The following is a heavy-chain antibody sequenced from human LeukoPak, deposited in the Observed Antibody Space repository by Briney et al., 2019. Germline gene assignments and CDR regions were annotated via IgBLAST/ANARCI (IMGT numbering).Heavy chain of an antibody. Sequence: GESLKISCKGSGYSFTSYWIGWVRQMPGKGLEWMGIIYPGDSDTRYRPSFQGQVTISADKSISTPYLQWSSLKASDTAMYYCARSGYSSSWTQKYFQHWGQGTLVTVSS. CDR1: GYSFTSYW. D-gene: IGHD6-13*01. J-gene: IGHJ1*01. CDR3: ARSGYSSSWTQKYFQH. V-gene: IGHV5-51*01. CDR2: IYPGDSDT.